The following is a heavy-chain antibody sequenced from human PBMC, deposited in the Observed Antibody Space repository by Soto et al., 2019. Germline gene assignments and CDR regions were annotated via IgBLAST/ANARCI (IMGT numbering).Heavy chain of an antibody. CDR3: ARELLIGYCSGGSCYELNYFDY. J-gene: IGHJ4*02. CDR2: IKQDGSEK. Sequence: EVQLVESGGGLVQPGGSLRLSCAASGFTFSSYWMSWVRQAPGKGLEWVANIKQDGSEKYYVDSVKGRFTISRDNAKNSLYLQMNILRAEDTAVYYCARELLIGYCSGGSCYELNYFDYWGQGTLVTVSS. D-gene: IGHD2-15*01. V-gene: IGHV3-7*01. CDR1: GFTFSSYW.